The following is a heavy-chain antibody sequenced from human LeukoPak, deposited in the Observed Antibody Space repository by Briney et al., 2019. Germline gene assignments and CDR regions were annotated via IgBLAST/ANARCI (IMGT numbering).Heavy chain of an antibody. CDR2: TGGDGGGT. D-gene: IGHD3-10*01. V-gene: IGHV3-23*01. Sequence: GGSLRLSCIASGFTFSTYTMAWVRQAQGGGLEWVSATGGDGGGTFYADSVKGRFAISRDNSKSTLYLQMNSLRAEDTAVYYCLKDFGRNLGGPGYWGRGTLVTVSA. CDR3: LKDFGRNLGGPGY. J-gene: IGHJ4*02. CDR1: GFTFSTYT.